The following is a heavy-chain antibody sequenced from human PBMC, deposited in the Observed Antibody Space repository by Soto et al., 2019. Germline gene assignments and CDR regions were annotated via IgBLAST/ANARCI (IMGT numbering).Heavy chain of an antibody. CDR1: GYPVTAYY. CDR3: GRGGGVGVAGSAAFDM. Sequence: QLHLVQSGAVVKKPGASVKVSCSASGYPVTAYYMHWVRQAPGLGLEWMGGINPATGAAKYTQTFQCRVTMTRDTSTSTVFMELSGLASGDAADFYLGRGGGVGVAGSAAFDMWGQGTLVTVSS. J-gene: IGHJ3*02. D-gene: IGHD3-3*01. CDR2: INPATGAA. V-gene: IGHV1-2*02.